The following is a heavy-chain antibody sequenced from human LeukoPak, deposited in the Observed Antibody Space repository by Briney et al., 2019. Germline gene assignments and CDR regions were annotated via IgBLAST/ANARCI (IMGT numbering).Heavy chain of an antibody. J-gene: IGHJ4*02. CDR3: AREDTAMVTTLIDY. Sequence: GGSLRLSCAASGFTFSSYWMHWVRQAPGKGLEWVSAISGSGGSTYYADSVKGRFTISRDNSKNTLYLQMNSLRAEDAAVYYCAREDTAMVTTLIDYWGQGTLVTVSS. CDR1: GFTFSSYW. CDR2: ISGSGGST. V-gene: IGHV3-23*01. D-gene: IGHD5-18*01.